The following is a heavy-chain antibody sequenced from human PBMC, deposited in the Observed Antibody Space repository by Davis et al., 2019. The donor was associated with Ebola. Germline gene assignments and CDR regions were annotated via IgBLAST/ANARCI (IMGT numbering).Heavy chain of an antibody. CDR1: GGSISSSSYY. D-gene: IGHD3-22*01. CDR3: ARLPLAYYYDSSGYYSRATYFDY. J-gene: IGHJ4*02. CDR2: IYYSGST. Sequence: SETLSLTCTVSGGSISSSSYYWGWIRQPPGKGLEWIGSIYYSGSTYYNPSLKSRVTISVDTSKNQFSLKLSSVTAADTAVYYCARLPLAYYYDSSGYYSRATYFDYWGQGTLVTVSS. V-gene: IGHV4-39*01.